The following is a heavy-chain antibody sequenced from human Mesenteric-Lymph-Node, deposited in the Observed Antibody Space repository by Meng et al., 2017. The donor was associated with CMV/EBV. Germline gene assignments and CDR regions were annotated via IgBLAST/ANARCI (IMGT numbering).Heavy chain of an antibody. Sequence: SETLSLTCTVSGASISTYYWSWIRQPPGKGLEWIGEINRYGGTKYNPSLKSRVTISVDTSKNQFSLKLSSVTAADTAVYYCARFQFSPGFLDYWGQGTLVTVSS. CDR1: GASISTYY. CDR3: ARFQFSPGFLDY. J-gene: IGHJ4*02. D-gene: IGHD3-10*01. CDR2: INRYGGT. V-gene: IGHV4-34*01.